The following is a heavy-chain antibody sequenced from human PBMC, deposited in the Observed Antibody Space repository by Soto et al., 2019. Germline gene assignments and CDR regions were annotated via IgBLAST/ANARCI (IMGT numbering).Heavy chain of an antibody. J-gene: IGHJ4*02. Sequence: SETLSLTCTVSGDSISSTRWWSWVRQSPGKGLEWIGDIYHGGSTNYNPSLKSRVTISVDTSKSQFSLKLGSVTAADTAVYFCARDRRGSGTWSPYYFDYWGLGTLVTVSS. D-gene: IGHD3-10*01. CDR2: IYHGGST. CDR3: ARDRRGSGTWSPYYFDY. CDR1: GDSISSTRW. V-gene: IGHV4-4*02.